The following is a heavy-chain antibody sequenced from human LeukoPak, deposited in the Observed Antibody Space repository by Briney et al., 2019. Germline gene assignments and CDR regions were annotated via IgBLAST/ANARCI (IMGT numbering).Heavy chain of an antibody. CDR3: ARDGYSSSWGENYYYYYGMDV. Sequence: GGSLRLSCAASGFTFSSYSMNWVRQAPGKGLEWVSSISSSSSYIYYADSVKGRFTISRDNAKNSLYLQMNSLRAEDTAVYYCARDGYSSSWGENYYYYYGMDVWGQGTTVTVSS. J-gene: IGHJ6*02. D-gene: IGHD6-13*01. CDR1: GFTFSSYS. V-gene: IGHV3-21*01. CDR2: ISSSSSYI.